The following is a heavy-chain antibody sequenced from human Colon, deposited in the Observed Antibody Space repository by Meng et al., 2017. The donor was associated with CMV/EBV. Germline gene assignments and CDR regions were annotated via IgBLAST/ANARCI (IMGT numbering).Heavy chain of an antibody. V-gene: IGHV6-1*01. D-gene: IGHD6-19*01. CDR1: AA. J-gene: IGHJ6*02. CDR2: TYYRSKWYN. CDR3: ARDRLEEVVAGHYYYYGMDV. Sequence: AAWNWIRQSPSRGLEWLGRTYYRSKWYNDYAVSVKSRITINPDTSKNQFSLQLNSVTPEDTAVYYCARDRLEEVVAGHYYYYGMDVWGQGTTVTVSS.